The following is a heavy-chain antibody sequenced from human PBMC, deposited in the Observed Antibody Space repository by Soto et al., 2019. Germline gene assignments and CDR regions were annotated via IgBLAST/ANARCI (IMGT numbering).Heavy chain of an antibody. CDR2: ISYGGRT. D-gene: IGHD3-3*01. CDR1: GGSISGNGYY. CDR3: ARGSIFGVVLNAFDI. J-gene: IGHJ3*02. Sequence: QVQLQESGPGLVKPSQTLSLTCAVSGGSISGNGYYWNWIRQHPGKGLEWIGYISYGGRTFYSPSLKSRVTTSLDTSKNQCSLKLSSVTAADTAIYYCARGSIFGVVLNAFDIWGQGTMVAVSS. V-gene: IGHV4-31*11.